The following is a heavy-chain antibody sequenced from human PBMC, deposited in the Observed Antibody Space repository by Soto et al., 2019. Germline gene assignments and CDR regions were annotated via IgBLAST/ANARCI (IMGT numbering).Heavy chain of an antibody. CDR2: IYPGDSNT. J-gene: IGHJ4*02. CDR1: GYSFATYW. D-gene: IGHD6-6*01. CDR3: ARDLGIAGRKFSLDS. V-gene: IGHV5-51*01. Sequence: GESLKISCKVSGYSFATYWIGWVRQMPGKGPEWMGIIYPGDSNTRYSPSFQGQVTISADKSINTAYLEWRSLQASDSATYYCARDLGIAGRKFSLDSWGQGTLVTVSS.